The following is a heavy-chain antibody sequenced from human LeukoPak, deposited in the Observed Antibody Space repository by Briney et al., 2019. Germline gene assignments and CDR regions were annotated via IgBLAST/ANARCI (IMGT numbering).Heavy chain of an antibody. J-gene: IGHJ4*02. CDR2: IYHSGST. CDR3: ARARDSSGWYSLAFDY. CDR1: GGSISSGGYS. Sequence: SQTLSLTCAVSGGSISSGGYSRSWIRQPPGKGLEWIGYIYHSGSTYYNPSLKSRVTISVDTSKNQFSLKLSSVTAADTAVYYCARARDSSGWYSLAFDYWGQGTLVTVSS. V-gene: IGHV4-30-2*01. D-gene: IGHD6-19*01.